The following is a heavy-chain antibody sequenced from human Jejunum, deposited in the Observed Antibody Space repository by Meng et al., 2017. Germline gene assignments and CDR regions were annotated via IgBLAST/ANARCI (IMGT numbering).Heavy chain of an antibody. Sequence: VQLQVAGPGLVKPSGTLSLTRAFSGVSIPTSNWCRCVIQPPAKGGSWIIEIFHNRSTNYNPPLMSRVTISVDKSKNHFSLMVISVTAADTATYYCAKFDISTAVRGYYWGQGILVTVSS. CDR1: GVSIPTSNW. D-gene: IGHD6-13*01. CDR3: AKFDISTAVRGYY. V-gene: IGHV4-4*02. J-gene: IGHJ4*02. CDR2: IFHNRST.